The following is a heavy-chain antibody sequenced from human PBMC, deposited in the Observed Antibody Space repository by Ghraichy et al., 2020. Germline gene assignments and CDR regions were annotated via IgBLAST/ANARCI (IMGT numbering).Heavy chain of an antibody. D-gene: IGHD4-17*01. CDR1: GGSISNYY. CDR2: SSDKGIT. J-gene: IGHJ4*02. Sequence: SETLSLTYTVSGGSISNYYWSWIRQPPGKGLEWIGYSSDKGITNYNPSLKSRVTISVDTSKNQFSLNLSSVTAADTAVYYCARVGDFTFKDWGQGTLVTVSS. V-gene: IGHV4-59*01. CDR3: ARVGDFTFKD.